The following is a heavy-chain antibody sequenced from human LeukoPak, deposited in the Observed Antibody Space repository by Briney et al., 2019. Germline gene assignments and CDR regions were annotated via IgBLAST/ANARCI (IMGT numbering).Heavy chain of an antibody. J-gene: IGHJ4*02. CDR1: GDSVSSNSAA. Sequence: SQTLSLTCAISGDSVSSNSAAWNWIRQSPSRGLEWLGRTYYRSKWYNDYAVSVKSRTTINPDTSKNQFSLQLNSVTPEDTAVYYCARDYRYSYGFGPLSYFDYWGQGTLVTVSS. CDR2: TYYRSKWYN. CDR3: ARDYRYSYGFGPLSYFDY. V-gene: IGHV6-1*01. D-gene: IGHD5-18*01.